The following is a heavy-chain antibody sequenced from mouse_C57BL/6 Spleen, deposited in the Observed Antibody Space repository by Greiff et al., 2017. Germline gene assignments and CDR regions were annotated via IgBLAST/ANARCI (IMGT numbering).Heavy chain of an antibody. J-gene: IGHJ1*03. Sequence: QVQLQPPGAELVKPGASVTMSCKASGYTFTSYWITWVKQRPGQGLEWIGDIYPGSGSTHYNEKFKSKATLTVDTSSSTAYMQLSSLTSEDAAVYYCASGYFDVWGTGTTVTGSS. CDR2: IYPGSGST. CDR3: ASGYFDV. V-gene: IGHV1-55*01. CDR1: GYTFTSYW.